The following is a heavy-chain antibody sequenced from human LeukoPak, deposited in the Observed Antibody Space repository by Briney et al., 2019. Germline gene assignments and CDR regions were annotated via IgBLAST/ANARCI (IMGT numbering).Heavy chain of an antibody. CDR1: GFTFSSYG. CDR2: ISYDGSNK. Sequence: GGSLRLSCAASGFTFSSYGMHWVRQAPGKGLEWVAVISYDGSNKYYADSVKGRFTVSRDNSKNTLYLQMNSLRSEDTAVYYCARWASRQKDYWGQGALVTVSS. CDR3: ARWASRQKDY. V-gene: IGHV3-30*03. J-gene: IGHJ4*02.